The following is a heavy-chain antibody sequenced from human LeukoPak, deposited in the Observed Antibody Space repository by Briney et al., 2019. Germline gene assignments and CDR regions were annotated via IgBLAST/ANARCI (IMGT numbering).Heavy chain of an antibody. CDR2: ISSSSSYL. CDR3: AKGLRGYSYAFDY. D-gene: IGHD5-18*01. V-gene: IGHV3-21*04. J-gene: IGHJ4*02. Sequence: AGGSLRLSCAASGFSFSDYSMNWVRQAPGKGLEWVSSISSSSSYLFYADSVKGRFTLSRDNAKNSLYLQMNSLRAEDTALYYCAKGLRGYSYAFDYWGQGTLVTVSS. CDR1: GFSFSDYS.